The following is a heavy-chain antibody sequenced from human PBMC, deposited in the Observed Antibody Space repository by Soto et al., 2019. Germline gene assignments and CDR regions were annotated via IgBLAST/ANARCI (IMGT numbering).Heavy chain of an antibody. V-gene: IGHV3-23*01. CDR2: ISGSGGST. Sequence: GGSLRLSCAASGFTFSSYAMSWVRQAPGKGLEWVSAISGSGGSTYYADSVKGRFTISRDNSKNTLYLQMNSLRAEDTAVYYCAAHSSGWYYFDYWGQGTLVTVSS. CDR1: GFTFSSYA. J-gene: IGHJ4*02. D-gene: IGHD6-19*01. CDR3: AAHSSGWYYFDY.